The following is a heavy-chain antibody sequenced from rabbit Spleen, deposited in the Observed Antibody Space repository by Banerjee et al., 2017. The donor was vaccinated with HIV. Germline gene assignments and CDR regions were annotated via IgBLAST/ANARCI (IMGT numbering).Heavy chain of an antibody. D-gene: IGHD8-1*01. CDR3: ARDTGSSFSSYGMDL. Sequence: QSLEESGGDLVKPGASLTLTCTASRFSFSSGYDMCWVRQAPGKGLEWVACAYAGSSGSTYSATWAKGRFTISKTSSTTVTLQMTSLTAADTATYFCARDTGSSFSSYGMDLWGPGTLVTVS. CDR1: RFSFSSGYD. V-gene: IGHV1S40*01. J-gene: IGHJ6*01. CDR2: AYAGSSGST.